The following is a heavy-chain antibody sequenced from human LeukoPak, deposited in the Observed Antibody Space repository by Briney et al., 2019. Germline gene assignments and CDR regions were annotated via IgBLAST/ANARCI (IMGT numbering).Heavy chain of an antibody. D-gene: IGHD3-22*01. J-gene: IGHJ5*02. Sequence: GESLKISCKGSGYSFTSYWISWVRQMPGKGLEWMGIIYPGDSDTRYSPSFQGQVTISADKSISTAYLQWSSLKASDTAMYYCARTYYDSSGYYVYWFDPWGQGTLVTVSS. CDR1: GYSFTSYW. V-gene: IGHV5-51*01. CDR3: ARTYYDSSGYYVYWFDP. CDR2: IYPGDSDT.